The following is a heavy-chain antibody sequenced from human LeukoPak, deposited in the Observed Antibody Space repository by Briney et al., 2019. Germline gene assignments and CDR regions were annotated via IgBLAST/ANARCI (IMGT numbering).Heavy chain of an antibody. CDR3: ARAFRYCSSTSCTDAFDI. CDR1: GYTFTNYG. J-gene: IGHJ3*02. D-gene: IGHD2-2*01. Sequence: ASVKVSCKASGYTFTNYGISWVRQAPGQGLEWMGWINPNSGGTNYAQKFQGRVTKTRDTSISTAYMELSRLRSDDTAVYYCARAFRYCSSTSCTDAFDIWGQGTMVTVSS. CDR2: INPNSGGT. V-gene: IGHV1-2*02.